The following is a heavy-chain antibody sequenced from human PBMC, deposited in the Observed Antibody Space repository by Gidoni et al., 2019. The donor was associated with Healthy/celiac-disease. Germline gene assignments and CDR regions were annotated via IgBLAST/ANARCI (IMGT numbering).Heavy chain of an antibody. CDR1: GFTFGDYA. Sequence: EVQLVESGGGLVQPGRSLRLSCTASGFTFGDYAMSLVRQAPGKGLEWVGFIRSKAYGGTTEYAASVKGRFTISRDDSKSIAYLQMNSLKTEDTAVYYCTRVVTIFGVVIISYYYYGMDVWGQGTTVTVSS. V-gene: IGHV3-49*04. D-gene: IGHD3-3*01. CDR3: TRVVTIFGVVIISYYYYGMDV. CDR2: IRSKAYGGTT. J-gene: IGHJ6*02.